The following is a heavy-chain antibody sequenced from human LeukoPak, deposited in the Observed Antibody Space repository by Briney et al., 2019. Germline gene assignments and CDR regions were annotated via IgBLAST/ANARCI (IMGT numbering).Heavy chain of an antibody. J-gene: IGHJ5*02. D-gene: IGHD3-10*01. V-gene: IGHV3-23*01. Sequence: GGSLRLSCAASGFTFSSYTMNWVRQAPGKGLEWVSGISVNGDSTYYADSVKGRFTISRDNSKNTLYLQMNSLRAEDTAVYYCARALNYYGSGSYSNWFDPWGQGTLVTVSS. CDR2: ISVNGDST. CDR1: GFTFSSYT. CDR3: ARALNYYGSGSYSNWFDP.